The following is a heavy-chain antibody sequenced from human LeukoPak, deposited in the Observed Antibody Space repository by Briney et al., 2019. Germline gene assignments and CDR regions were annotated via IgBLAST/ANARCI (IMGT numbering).Heavy chain of an antibody. D-gene: IGHD5-24*01. Sequence: GGSLRLSCAASGFTFSDHYMDWVRQAPGKGLERVGRIRDKANSYTTEYAASVKGRFTISRDDSKNSLYLQMNSLRTEDTAVYYCALEMATIGFDYWGQGTMVTVSS. CDR1: GFTFSDHY. CDR3: ALEMATIGFDY. CDR2: IRDKANSYTT. J-gene: IGHJ4*02. V-gene: IGHV3-72*01.